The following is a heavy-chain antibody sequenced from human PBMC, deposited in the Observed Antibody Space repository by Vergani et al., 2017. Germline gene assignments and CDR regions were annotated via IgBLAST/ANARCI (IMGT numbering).Heavy chain of an antibody. V-gene: IGHV3-9*01. CDR3: ARDLPVQLERRSRFDY. CDR1: GFTFSSYG. J-gene: IGHJ4*02. D-gene: IGHD1-1*01. CDR2: ISWNSGSI. Sequence: VQLVESGGGVVQPGRSLRLSCAASGFTFSSYGMHWVRQAPGKGLEWVSGISWNSGSIGYADSVKGRFTISRDNAKNSLYLQMNSLRAEDTALYYCARDLPVQLERRSRFDYWGQGTLVTVSS.